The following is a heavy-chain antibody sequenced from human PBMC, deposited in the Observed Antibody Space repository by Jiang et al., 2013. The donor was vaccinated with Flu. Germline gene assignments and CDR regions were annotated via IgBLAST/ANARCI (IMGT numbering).Heavy chain of an antibody. J-gene: IGHJ4*02. CDR3: ASDSGGEHYYDSSGYLRAGLSY. Sequence: LEWIGYIYYSGSTYYNPSLKSRVTISVDTSKNQFSLKLSSVTAADTAVYYCASDSGGEHYYDSSGYLRAGLSYWGQGTLVTVSS. V-gene: IGHV4-31*02. D-gene: IGHD3-22*01. CDR2: IYYSGST.